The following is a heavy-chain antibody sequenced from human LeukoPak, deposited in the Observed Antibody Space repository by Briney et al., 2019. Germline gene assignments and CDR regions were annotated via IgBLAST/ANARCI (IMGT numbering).Heavy chain of an antibody. CDR2: IYTSGST. Sequence: SETLSLTCTVSGNSISSYYWIWLRRPAGKGLEWIGRIYTSGSTNYNPSLKSRVTMSVDTSKNQFSLGLSSVTAADTAFYYCARETTGLARYFDYWGQGTLVTVSS. CDR3: ARETTGLARYFDY. CDR1: GNSISSYY. J-gene: IGHJ4*02. V-gene: IGHV4-4*07. D-gene: IGHD4-11*01.